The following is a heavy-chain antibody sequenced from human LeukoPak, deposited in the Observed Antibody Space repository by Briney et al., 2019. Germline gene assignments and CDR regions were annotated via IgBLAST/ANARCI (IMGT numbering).Heavy chain of an antibody. Sequence: GGSLRLSCAASGFTFSSYAMFWVRQAPGKGLEWVTIISKDGSDTFYADSVRGRFTISRDNSKNTLYLQMNSLRAEDTAVYYCARDDGDSSGLNGWGQGTLVTVSS. J-gene: IGHJ4*02. V-gene: IGHV3-30-3*01. D-gene: IGHD6-19*01. CDR1: GFTFSSYA. CDR3: ARDDGDSSGLNG. CDR2: ISKDGSDT.